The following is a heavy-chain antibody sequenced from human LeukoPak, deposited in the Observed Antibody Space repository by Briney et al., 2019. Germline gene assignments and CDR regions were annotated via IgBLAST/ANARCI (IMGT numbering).Heavy chain of an antibody. CDR1: GGTFSSYA. D-gene: IGHD4-17*01. V-gene: IGHV1-69*05. J-gene: IGHJ4*02. CDR3: ARESARYGAYLSAHFDY. Sequence: SVKVSCKASGGTFSSYAISWVRQAPGQGLEWMGGIIPIFGTANYAQKFQGRVTITTDESTSTAYMELSSLRSEDTAVYYCARESARYGAYLSAHFDYWGQGTLVTVSS. CDR2: IIPIFGTA.